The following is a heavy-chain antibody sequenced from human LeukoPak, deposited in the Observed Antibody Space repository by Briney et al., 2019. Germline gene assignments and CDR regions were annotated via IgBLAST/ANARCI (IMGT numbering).Heavy chain of an antibody. V-gene: IGHV4-61*02. CDR2: ISPTGTT. CDR3: TRKQWVEYYFDS. Sequence: SETLSLTCTVSGDSITNDNHYWSWIRQPAGKGLEWIGRISPTGTTNYNPSLKSRVTISADPSKNQFSLRLSSVTAADTAVYYCTRKQWVEYYFDSWGQGTLVTVSS. J-gene: IGHJ4*02. CDR1: GDSITNDNHY. D-gene: IGHD6-19*01.